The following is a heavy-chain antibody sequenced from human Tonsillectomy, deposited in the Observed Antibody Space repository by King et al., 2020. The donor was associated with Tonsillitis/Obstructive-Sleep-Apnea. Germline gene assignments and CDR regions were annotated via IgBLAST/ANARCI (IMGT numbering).Heavy chain of an antibody. CDR1: GGTFSSYA. V-gene: IGHV1-69*04. CDR2: IIPILGIA. D-gene: IGHD6-6*01. Sequence: QLVQSGAEVKKPGSSVKVSCKASGGTFSSYAISWVRQAPGQGLEWMGRIIPILGIANYAQKFQGRVTITADKSTSTAYMELSSLRSEDTAVYYCATLYRSSAGGFDYWGQGTLVTVSS. CDR3: ATLYRSSAGGFDY. J-gene: IGHJ4*02.